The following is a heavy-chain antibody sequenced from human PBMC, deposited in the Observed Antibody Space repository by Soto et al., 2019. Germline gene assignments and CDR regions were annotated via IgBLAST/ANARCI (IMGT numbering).Heavy chain of an antibody. D-gene: IGHD3-3*01. V-gene: IGHV4-39*07. J-gene: IGHJ4*02. CDR3: AKVVPSDLWSGYYAAGYFDY. Sequence: SETLSLTCTISGGSISSSSYFWGSIRQPPGTGLEWIGEINYGGSTYYNPSLKSRVTISVDTSKNQFSLKLTSVTAADTAVYYCAKVVPSDLWSGYYAAGYFDYWSQATLVT. CDR2: INYGGST. CDR1: GGSISSSSYF.